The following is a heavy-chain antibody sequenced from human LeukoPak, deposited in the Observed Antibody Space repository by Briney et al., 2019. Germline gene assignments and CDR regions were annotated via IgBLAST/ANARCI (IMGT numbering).Heavy chain of an antibody. J-gene: IGHJ4*02. V-gene: IGHV3-7*01. Sequence: GGSLRLSCAASGFTFSRYWMSWVRLAPGKGLEWVANIMVDGSEKHYVDSVKGRFTISRDNAENSLYLQMYSLRAEDTAVYYCAREGYGGDSMGLDYWGQGTLVTVSS. CDR2: IMVDGSEK. D-gene: IGHD2-21*02. CDR1: GFTFSRYW. CDR3: AREGYGGDSMGLDY.